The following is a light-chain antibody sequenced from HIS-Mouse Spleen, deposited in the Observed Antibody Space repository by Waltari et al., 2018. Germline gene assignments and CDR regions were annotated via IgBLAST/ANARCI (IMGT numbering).Light chain of an antibody. CDR3: CSYAGSYTGV. CDR1: SSYVGGYNY. J-gene: IGLJ1*01. Sequence: QSALTQPRSVSGSPGQSVTISCTGTSSYVGGYNYVSWYQQHPGQAPKLMIYDVSKRPSGVPDRFSGSKSGNTASLTISGLQAEDEADYYCCSYAGSYTGVFGTGTKVTVL. CDR2: DVS. V-gene: IGLV2-11*01.